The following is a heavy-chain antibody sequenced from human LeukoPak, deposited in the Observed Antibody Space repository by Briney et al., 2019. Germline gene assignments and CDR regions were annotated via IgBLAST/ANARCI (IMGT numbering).Heavy chain of an antibody. CDR1: GYTFNGYS. D-gene: IGHD3-16*02. CDR3: ARGGVSFY. J-gene: IGHJ4*02. CDR2: INPNSAGT. V-gene: IGHV1-2*02. Sequence: ASVKVSCKASGYTFNGYSVHWLRQAPGQGLEWMGWINPNSAGTNYAQKFQGRVTMTRDTSISTAYMELSRLNSDDTAMYYCARGGVSFYWGQGTLVSVSS.